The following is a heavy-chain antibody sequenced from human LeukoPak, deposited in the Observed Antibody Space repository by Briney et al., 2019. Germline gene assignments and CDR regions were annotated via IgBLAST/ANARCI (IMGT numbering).Heavy chain of an antibody. CDR1: GDSISTYY. CDR3: ARAGNGYYPFDY. Sequence: SETLSLTCTVSGDSISTYYWSWIRQPPGKGLEWIGYVFHSGSTNYNPSLKSRVTISVDTSKNQFSLILTSVTAADTAVYYCARAGNGYYPFDYWRQGTLVTVSS. V-gene: IGHV4-59*01. J-gene: IGHJ4*02. CDR2: VFHSGST. D-gene: IGHD3-22*01.